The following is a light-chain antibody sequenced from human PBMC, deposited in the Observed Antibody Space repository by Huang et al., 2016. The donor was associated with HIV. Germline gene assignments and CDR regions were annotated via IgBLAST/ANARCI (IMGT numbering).Light chain of an antibody. V-gene: IGKV2D-29*02. J-gene: IGKJ1*01. Sequence: DIVLTQTPLSLSVTPGQPASISCNSSQSLQHSDGKTCLHWYLQKAGKSPQLLIYEFSSRFSWVPDRLSGSGSGTDFTLRISRLEAGDAGIYYCMQSVQSATFGQGTKVEIK. CDR2: EFS. CDR3: MQSVQSAT. CDR1: QSLQHSDGKTC.